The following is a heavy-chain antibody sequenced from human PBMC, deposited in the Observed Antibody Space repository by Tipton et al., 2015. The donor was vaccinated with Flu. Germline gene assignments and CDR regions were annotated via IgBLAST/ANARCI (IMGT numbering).Heavy chain of an antibody. J-gene: IGHJ6*02. CDR3: ARGRHKYYDILTGYYTGGYYGMDV. Sequence: SLRLSCAASGFTFSSYDMHWVRQATGKGLEWVSAIGTAGDTYYPGSVKGRFTISRENAKNSLYLQMNSLRAGDTAVYYCARGRHKYYDILTGYYTGGYYGMDVWGQGTTVTASS. V-gene: IGHV3-13*01. CDR2: IGTAGDT. D-gene: IGHD3-9*01. CDR1: GFTFSSYD.